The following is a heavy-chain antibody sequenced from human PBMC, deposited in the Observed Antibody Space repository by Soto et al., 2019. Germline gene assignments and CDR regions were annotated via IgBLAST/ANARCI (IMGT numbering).Heavy chain of an antibody. CDR1: GGSISSSSYY. J-gene: IGHJ6*02. D-gene: IGHD4-17*01. V-gene: IGHV4-39*01. Sequence: KPSETLSLTCTVSGGSISSSSYYWGWIRQPPGKGLEWIGSIYYSGSTYYNPSLKSRVTISVDTSKNQFSLKLSSVTAADTAVYYCARQGQGLRYYYYGMDVWGQGTTVTVSS. CDR2: IYYSGST. CDR3: ARQGQGLRYYYYGMDV.